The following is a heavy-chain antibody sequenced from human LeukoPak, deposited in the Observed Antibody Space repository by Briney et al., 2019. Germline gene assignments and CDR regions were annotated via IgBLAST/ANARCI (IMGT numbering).Heavy chain of an antibody. Sequence: SETLSLTCTVSGGSISSSSYYWGWIRQPPGKGLEWIGSIYYSGSTYYNPSLKSRVTISVDTSKNQFSLKLSSVTAADTAVYYCARFGYSSSWQTSFDYWGQGTLVTVSS. D-gene: IGHD6-13*01. V-gene: IGHV4-39*07. J-gene: IGHJ4*02. CDR3: ARFGYSSSWQTSFDY. CDR2: IYYSGST. CDR1: GGSISSSSYY.